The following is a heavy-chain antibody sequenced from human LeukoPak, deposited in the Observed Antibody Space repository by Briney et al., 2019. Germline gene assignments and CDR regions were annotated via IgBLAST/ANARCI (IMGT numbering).Heavy chain of an antibody. V-gene: IGHV4-4*07. CDR3: ARLAYSSDYYHYFDH. CDR1: GGSISSYY. Sequence: SETLSPTCTVSGGSISSYYWSWIRQPAGKGLEWIGRIYTSGRTNYNPSLKSRVTISVDTSKNQFSLKLSSVTAADTAVYYCARLAYSSDYYHYFDHWGQGTLVTVSS. CDR2: IYTSGRT. J-gene: IGHJ4*02. D-gene: IGHD6-19*01.